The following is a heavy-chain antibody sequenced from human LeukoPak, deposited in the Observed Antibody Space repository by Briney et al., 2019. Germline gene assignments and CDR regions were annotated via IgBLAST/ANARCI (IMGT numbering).Heavy chain of an antibody. CDR3: ARGHTAVTRHFDF. J-gene: IGHJ4*02. Sequence: LSLTCAVYGGSFSGYYWSWIRQPPGKGLEWVSIISSGSGAIFSADALKGRFTISRDDAKNLLYLDMNSLRAEDTAVYYCARGHTAVTRHFDFWGQGTLVTVSS. CDR2: ISSGSGAI. CDR1: GGSFSGYY. V-gene: IGHV3-11*04. D-gene: IGHD4-17*01.